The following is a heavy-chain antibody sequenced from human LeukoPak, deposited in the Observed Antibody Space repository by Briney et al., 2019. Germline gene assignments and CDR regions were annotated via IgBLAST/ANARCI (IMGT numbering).Heavy chain of an antibody. V-gene: IGHV5-51*01. D-gene: IGHD3-22*01. CDR3: ARRGYYDSSTGKNWFDP. Sequence: GESLKISCKGSGYSFTSYWIAWVRQMPGKGLEWMGIIYPGDSDTRYSPSFQGQVTISVDKSISTAYLQWNSLKASDTAMYYCARRGYYDSSTGKNWFDPWGQGTLVTVSS. J-gene: IGHJ5*02. CDR2: IYPGDSDT. CDR1: GYSFTSYW.